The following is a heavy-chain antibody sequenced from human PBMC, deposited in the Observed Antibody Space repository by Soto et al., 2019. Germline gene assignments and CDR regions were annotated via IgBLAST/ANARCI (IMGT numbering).Heavy chain of an antibody. Sequence: EVQLLESGGGLVQPGGSLRLSCAASGFTFSSYAMTWVRQAPGKGLEWVSAISGSGGSTYYADSVKGRFTISRDNSRNTLYVQINSLRAEDTAVYYCAKRVSGSCPDCNLDYWGQGTLVTVSS. J-gene: IGHJ4*02. D-gene: IGHD1-26*01. CDR3: AKRVSGSCPDCNLDY. CDR2: ISGSGGST. V-gene: IGHV3-23*01. CDR1: GFTFSSYA.